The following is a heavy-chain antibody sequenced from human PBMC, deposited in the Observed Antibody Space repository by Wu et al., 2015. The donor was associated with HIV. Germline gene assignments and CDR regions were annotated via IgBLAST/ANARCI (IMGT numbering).Heavy chain of an antibody. CDR3: AGGSYCGGNCYSYLKY. CDR2: IIPIFGRT. J-gene: IGHJ4*01. CDR1: GGTFSSYG. V-gene: IGHV1-69*13. D-gene: IGHD2-21*01. Sequence: QVQLVQSGAEVKKPGSSVKVSCKASGGTFSSYGISWVRQVPGQGLEWMGRIIPIFGRTMYGQKFQGRVTITADESTSTAYMDLSSLRSEDTAEYFCAGGSYCGGNCYSYLKYWGQGTVVIVSS.